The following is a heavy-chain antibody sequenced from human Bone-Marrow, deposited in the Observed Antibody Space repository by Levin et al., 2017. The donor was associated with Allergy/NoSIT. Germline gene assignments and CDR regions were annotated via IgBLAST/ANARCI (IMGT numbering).Heavy chain of an antibody. J-gene: IGHJ4*02. Sequence: PGGSLRLSCAASGFTFSSYAMNWVRQAPGKGLEWVSYISSTSSPIYYADSMKGRFTISRDNAKNSLYLQMNSLRDEDTAVYYCARARYSANYNDFDYWGQGTLVTVSS. V-gene: IGHV3-48*02. CDR1: GFTFSSYA. CDR2: ISSTSSPI. CDR3: ARARYSANYNDFDY. D-gene: IGHD1-26*01.